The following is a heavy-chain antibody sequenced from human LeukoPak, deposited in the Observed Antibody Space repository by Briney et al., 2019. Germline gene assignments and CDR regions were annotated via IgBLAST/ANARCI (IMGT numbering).Heavy chain of an antibody. CDR2: IIPVFAST. V-gene: IGHV1-69*05. CDR3: ARDGGFTILGYYY. J-gene: IGHJ4*02. CDR1: GYTFTSYD. Sequence: GASVKVSCKASGYTFTSYDINWVRQAPGQGLEWMGGIIPVFASTTYAQKFQGSVTITTDESTSTAYMELRSLRSDDTAVYYCARDGGFTILGYYYWGQGTLVTVSS. D-gene: IGHD3-3*01.